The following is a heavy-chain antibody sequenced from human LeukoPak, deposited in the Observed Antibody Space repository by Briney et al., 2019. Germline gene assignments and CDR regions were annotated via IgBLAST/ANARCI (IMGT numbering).Heavy chain of an antibody. Sequence: GSSVKVTCKASGGTFSSYAISWVRQAPGQGLEWMGRIIPILGIANYAQKFQGRVTTTADKSTSTAYMELSSLRSEDTAVYYCARETRAWYDLLTGYTLFDYWGQGTLVTVSS. J-gene: IGHJ4*02. CDR2: IIPILGIA. V-gene: IGHV1-69*04. CDR3: ARETRAWYDLLTGYTLFDY. CDR1: GGTFSSYA. D-gene: IGHD3-9*01.